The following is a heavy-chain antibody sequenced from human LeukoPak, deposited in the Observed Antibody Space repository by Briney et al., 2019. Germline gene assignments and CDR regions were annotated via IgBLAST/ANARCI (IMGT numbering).Heavy chain of an antibody. CDR2: ISAYNGNT. V-gene: IGHV1-18*04. J-gene: IGHJ5*02. Sequence: ASVKVSCKASGYTFTSYGISWVRQAPGQGLEWMGWISAYNGNTNYAQKLQGRVTMTTDTSTSTAYMELRSLRPDDTAVYYCARGCSGGSCYENWFDPWGQGTLVTVSS. CDR1: GYTFTSYG. CDR3: ARGCSGGSCYENWFDP. D-gene: IGHD2-15*01.